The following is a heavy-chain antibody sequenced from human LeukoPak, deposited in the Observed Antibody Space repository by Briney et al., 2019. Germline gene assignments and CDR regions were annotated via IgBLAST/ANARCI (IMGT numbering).Heavy chain of an antibody. CDR1: GITFSGYA. V-gene: IGHV3-23*01. D-gene: IGHD2-15*01. Sequence: GGSLRLSCAASGITFSGYAMSWVRQAPGKGLEWVSIISDSGGSIFNADSVEGRFTISRDNAKNTLYLQMNSLRAEDTAVYYCAKGQGYCSGSSCYTRIFDQWGQGTLVTVSS. J-gene: IGHJ4*02. CDR2: ISDSGGSI. CDR3: AKGQGYCSGSSCYTRIFDQ.